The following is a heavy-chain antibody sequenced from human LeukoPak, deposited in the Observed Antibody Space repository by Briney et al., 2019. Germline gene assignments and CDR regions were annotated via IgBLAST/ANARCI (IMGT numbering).Heavy chain of an antibody. J-gene: IGHJ4*02. CDR1: GFTFSSYW. D-gene: IGHD3-10*01. Sequence: GGSLRLSCAASGFTFSSYWMSWVRQAPGKGLEWVANINQDGSEKYYVDSVKGRFTISRDNAKNSLYLQMNSLRAEDTAVYYCARDGGDFYGSGSYLAYWGQGTLVTVSS. CDR2: INQDGSEK. CDR3: ARDGGDFYGSGSYLAY. V-gene: IGHV3-7*01.